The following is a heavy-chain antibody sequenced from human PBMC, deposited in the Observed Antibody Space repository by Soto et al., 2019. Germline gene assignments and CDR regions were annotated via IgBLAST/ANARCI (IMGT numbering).Heavy chain of an antibody. V-gene: IGHV1-69*12. CDR3: ARGLYYWFDP. J-gene: IGHJ5*02. D-gene: IGHD2-8*01. Sequence: QVQLVQSGAEVKKPGSSVKVSCKASGGTFSSYVISWVRQAPGQGLEWMGGIIPISDTANYAQKFQGRVTITADESTSTAYMGLSSLRSEEPAVYYCARGLYYWFDPWGQGTLVTVSS. CDR2: IIPISDTA. CDR1: GGTFSSYV.